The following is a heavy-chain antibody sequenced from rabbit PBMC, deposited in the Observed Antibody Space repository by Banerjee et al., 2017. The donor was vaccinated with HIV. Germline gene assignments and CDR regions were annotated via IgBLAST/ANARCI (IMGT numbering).Heavy chain of an antibody. Sequence: QSLEESGGDLVKPGASLTLTCTASGFSFSGSYWICWVRQAPGKGLEWIACIDTGSSGSTYYASWAKGRFTITRSTSLNTVTLQLNSLTAADTATYFCARDPYTGYGGYGYGFNLWGPGTLVTVS. J-gene: IGHJ4*01. CDR2: IDTGSSGST. CDR1: GFSFSGSYW. D-gene: IGHD6-1*01. CDR3: ARDPYTGYGGYGYGFNL. V-gene: IGHV1S40*01.